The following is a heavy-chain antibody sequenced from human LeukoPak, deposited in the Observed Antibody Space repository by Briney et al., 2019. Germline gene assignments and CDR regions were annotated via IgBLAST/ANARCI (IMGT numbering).Heavy chain of an antibody. J-gene: IGHJ5*02. CDR1: GYTFTGYY. V-gene: IGHV1-2*02. Sequence: ASVKVSCKASGYTFTGYYMHWVRQAPGQGLEWMGWINPNSGGTNYAQKFQGRVTMTRDTSIITAYMELSRLRSDDTAVYYCARAYCGGDCYPNWFDPWGQGTLVTVSS. CDR3: ARAYCGGDCYPNWFDP. D-gene: IGHD2-21*02. CDR2: INPNSGGT.